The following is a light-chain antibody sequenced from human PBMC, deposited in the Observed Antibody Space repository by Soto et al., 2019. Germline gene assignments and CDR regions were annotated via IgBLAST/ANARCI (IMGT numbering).Light chain of an antibody. CDR2: DVK. CDR1: ASDVGAYNY. Sequence: QSALTQPRSVSGSPGQSVTISCTGTASDVGAYNYVSWYQQHPGKAPKVMIYDVKKRPSGVPDRFSGSKFVNTASLTISGLQAEDEADYYCCSYADTYTWLFGGGTKLTVL. V-gene: IGLV2-11*01. CDR3: CSYADTYTWL. J-gene: IGLJ2*01.